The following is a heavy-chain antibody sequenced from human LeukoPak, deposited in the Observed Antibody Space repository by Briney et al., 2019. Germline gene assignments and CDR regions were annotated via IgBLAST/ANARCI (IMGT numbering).Heavy chain of an antibody. CDR1: GYTFTSYG. V-gene: IGHV1-69*13. CDR3: ARTYSSSWYYFDY. J-gene: IGHJ4*02. Sequence: GASVKVSCKASGYTFTSYGISWVRQAPGQGLEWMGGIIPIFGTASYAQKFQGRVTITADESTSTAYMELSSLRSEDTAVYYCARTYSSSWYYFDYWGQGTLVTVSS. CDR2: IIPIFGTA. D-gene: IGHD6-13*01.